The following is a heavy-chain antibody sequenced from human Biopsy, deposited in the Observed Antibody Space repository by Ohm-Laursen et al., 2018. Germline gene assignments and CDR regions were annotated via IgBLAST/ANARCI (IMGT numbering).Heavy chain of an antibody. CDR1: GFTFRTYG. J-gene: IGHJ6*02. Sequence: SLRLSCAASGFTFRTYGMHWVRLAPGKGLEWVAVISYDQITKHYANSVRGRFTISRDNSKNTLYLQVNSPRAEDTAVYYCAKDLSVYYYYGIDVWGQGITVTVSS. CDR2: ISYDQITK. D-gene: IGHD5/OR15-5a*01. V-gene: IGHV3-30*18. CDR3: AKDLSVYYYYGIDV.